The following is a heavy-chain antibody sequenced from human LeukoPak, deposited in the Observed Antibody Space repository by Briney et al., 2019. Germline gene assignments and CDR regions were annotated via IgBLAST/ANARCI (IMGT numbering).Heavy chain of an antibody. CDR2: ISGSGGST. V-gene: IGHV3-23*01. D-gene: IGHD5-12*01. CDR1: GFTFSSYA. CDR3: AKMGNMVATKGYFDY. Sequence: GGXXRLSCAASGFTFSSYAMSWVRQAPGKGLEWVSAISGSGGSTYYADSVKGRFTISRDNSKKTLYMQMNRLRAEDTAVYYCAKMGNMVATKGYFDYWGQGTLVTVSS. J-gene: IGHJ4*02.